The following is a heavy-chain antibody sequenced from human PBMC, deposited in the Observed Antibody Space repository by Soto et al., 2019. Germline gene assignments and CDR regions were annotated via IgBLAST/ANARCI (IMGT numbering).Heavy chain of an antibody. CDR2: ISYDGSNK. V-gene: IGHV3-30*18. CDR1: GFTFSSYG. CDR3: AKEIERGYSYGINYYYYYGMDV. Sequence: GGSLRLSCAASGFTFSSYGMHWVRQAPGKGLEWVAVISYDGSNKYYADSVKGRFTISRDNSKNTLYLQMNSLRAEDTAVHYCAKEIERGYSYGINYYYYYGMDVWGQGTTVTVSS. J-gene: IGHJ6*02. D-gene: IGHD5-18*01.